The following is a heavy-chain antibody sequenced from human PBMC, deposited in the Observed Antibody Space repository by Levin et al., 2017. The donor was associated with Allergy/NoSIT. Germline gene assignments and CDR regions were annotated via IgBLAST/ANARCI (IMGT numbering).Heavy chain of an antibody. CDR3: ARIRSIGRMGWFDP. J-gene: IGHJ5*02. Sequence: SETLSLTCAVYGGSFSGYYWSWIRQPPGKGLEWIGEINHSGSTNYNPSLKSRVTISVDTSKNQFSLKLSSVTAADTAVYYCARIRSIGRMGWFDPWGQGTLVTVSS. CDR1: GGSFSGYY. D-gene: IGHD2/OR15-2a*01. V-gene: IGHV4-34*01. CDR2: INHSGST.